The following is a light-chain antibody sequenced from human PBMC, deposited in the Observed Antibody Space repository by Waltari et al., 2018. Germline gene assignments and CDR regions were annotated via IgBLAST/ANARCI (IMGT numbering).Light chain of an antibody. CDR2: KAS. V-gene: IGKV1-5*03. CDR3: QQYNTYYK. CDR1: QSISSW. Sequence: DVQMTQSPSTLSASVGDTVTITCRASQSISSWLAWYQQKAGKAPKLLFYKASTLESGVPSRFSGSGYETEFTLTISSLQPDDLATYYCQQYNTYYKFGQGTILEIK. J-gene: IGKJ2*01.